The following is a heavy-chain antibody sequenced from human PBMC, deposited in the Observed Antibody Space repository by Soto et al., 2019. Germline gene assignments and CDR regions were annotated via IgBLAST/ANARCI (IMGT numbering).Heavy chain of an antibody. V-gene: IGHV3-23*01. J-gene: IGHJ4*02. CDR1: GFTFSSFS. CDR3: AKGEFGGAAKY. D-gene: IGHD6-25*01. Sequence: EVQLLESGGDLVQPGGSLRLSCAASGFTFSSFSMHWIRQTPGSGLEWVSTMCGGSVTIDYAESVKGRFTITRDNSSKTCYLQMTRLRLEDMATCDCAKGEFGGAAKYWGQGSLVSLSS. CDR2: MCGGSVTI.